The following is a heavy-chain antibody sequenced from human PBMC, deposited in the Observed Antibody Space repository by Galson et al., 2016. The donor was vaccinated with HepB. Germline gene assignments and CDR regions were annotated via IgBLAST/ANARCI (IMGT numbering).Heavy chain of an antibody. CDR3: AKITDSNNSGESDY. J-gene: IGHJ4*02. V-gene: IGHV3-23*01. CDR1: GFTLRNYA. CDR2: ISESGVST. D-gene: IGHD3-22*01. Sequence: SLRLSCAASGFTLRNYAMTWVRQAPGKGLEWVSAISESGVSTYYADSVKGRFTISRDNSKNRLYLQMNSLRAEDTAVYFCAKITDSNNSGESDYWGQGTL.